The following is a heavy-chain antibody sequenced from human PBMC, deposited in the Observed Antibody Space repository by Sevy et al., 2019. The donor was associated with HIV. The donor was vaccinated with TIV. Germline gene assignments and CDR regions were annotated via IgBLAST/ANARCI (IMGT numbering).Heavy chain of an antibody. D-gene: IGHD3-22*01. Sequence: GGSLRLSCAASGFTFSSYWMTWVRQAPGKGLEWVANIKQDGSEKYYVGSVKGRFTISRDNAKNSLYLQMNSLRAEVTAVYYCAREGSGSLWYYFDYWGQGTLVTVSS. J-gene: IGHJ4*02. CDR2: IKQDGSEK. V-gene: IGHV3-7*01. CDR3: AREGSGSLWYYFDY. CDR1: GFTFSSYW.